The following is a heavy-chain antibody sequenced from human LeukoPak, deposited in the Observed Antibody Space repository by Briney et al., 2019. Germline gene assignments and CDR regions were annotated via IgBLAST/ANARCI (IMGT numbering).Heavy chain of an antibody. J-gene: IGHJ4*02. CDR3: ARDANYYGSGSYLPGDY. CDR2: IWYDGSNK. Sequence: PGRSLRLSCAASGFTFSSYGMHWVRQAPGKGLEWVAVIWYDGSNKYYADSVKGRFTISRDNSKNTLYLQMNSLRAEDTAVYYCARDANYYGSGSYLPGDYWGQGTLVTVSS. D-gene: IGHD3-10*01. V-gene: IGHV3-33*01. CDR1: GFTFSSYG.